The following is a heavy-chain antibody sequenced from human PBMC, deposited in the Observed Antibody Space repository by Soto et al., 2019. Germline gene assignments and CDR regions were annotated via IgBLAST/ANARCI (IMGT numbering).Heavy chain of an antibody. CDR2: ISGSGDST. D-gene: IGHD2-2*01. CDR3: ARRTSGWYFDL. V-gene: IGHV3-23*01. J-gene: IGHJ2*01. CDR1: GFTFSSYA. Sequence: EVQLLESGGGLVQPGGSLRLSCAASGFTFSSYAMNWVRQAPGKGLEWVSVISGSGDSTYYADSVKGRFTISRDNSKNTLYLQMNSLRAEATAVYYCARRTSGWYFDLWGRGTLVTVSS.